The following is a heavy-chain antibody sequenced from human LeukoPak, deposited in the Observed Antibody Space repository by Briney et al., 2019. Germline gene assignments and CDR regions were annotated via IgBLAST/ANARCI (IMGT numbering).Heavy chain of an antibody. CDR3: ARGGPDIVVVPAARLHYYYYGMDV. Sequence: SETLSLTCAVYGGSFSGYYWSWIRQPPGKGLEWIGEINHSGSTNYNPSLKSRVTISVDTSKNQFTLKLSSVTAADTAVYYCARGGPDIVVVPAARLHYYYYGMDVWGKGTTVTVSS. CDR1: GGSFSGYY. V-gene: IGHV4-34*01. CDR2: INHSGST. J-gene: IGHJ6*04. D-gene: IGHD2-2*01.